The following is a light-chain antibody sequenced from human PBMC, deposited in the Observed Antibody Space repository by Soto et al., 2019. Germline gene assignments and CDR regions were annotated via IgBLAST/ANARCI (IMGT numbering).Light chain of an antibody. Sequence: DIQLTQSPSSLSASVGDSVTITCRASQGINNYLAWYQQKPGKAPKLLIYAASTLQSGVPSRFSGSGSGTEFTLTISSLQPEDFATYYCQQLNSYLTFGQGTRLEIK. CDR1: QGINNY. V-gene: IGKV1-9*01. CDR2: AAS. CDR3: QQLNSYLT. J-gene: IGKJ5*01.